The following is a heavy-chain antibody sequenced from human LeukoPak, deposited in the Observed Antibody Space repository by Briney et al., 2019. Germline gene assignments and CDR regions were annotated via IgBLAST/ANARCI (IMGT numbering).Heavy chain of an antibody. CDR2: IYYSGST. CDR1: GGSVSSGSYY. Sequence: SETLSLTCTVSGGSVSSGSYYWSWIRQPPGKGLEWIGYIYYSGSTDYNPSLKSRVTMLLDTSKNQFSLKLPSVTAADTAMYYCARGGDILTGYCFDYWGQGTLVTVSS. J-gene: IGHJ4*02. D-gene: IGHD3-9*01. V-gene: IGHV4-61*01. CDR3: ARGGDILTGYCFDY.